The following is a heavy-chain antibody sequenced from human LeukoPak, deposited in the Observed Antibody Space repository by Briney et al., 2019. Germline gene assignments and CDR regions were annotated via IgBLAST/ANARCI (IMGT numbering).Heavy chain of an antibody. Sequence: PSETLSLTCTVSGGSISSYYWSWIRQPAGKGLEWIGRIYTSGSTNYNPSLKSRVTMSVDTSKNQFSLKLSSVTAADRAVYYCARDRSSGWYGGYYFDYWGQGALVTVSS. CDR2: IYTSGST. CDR3: ARDRSSGWYGGYYFDY. J-gene: IGHJ4*02. CDR1: GGSISSYY. V-gene: IGHV4-4*07. D-gene: IGHD6-19*01.